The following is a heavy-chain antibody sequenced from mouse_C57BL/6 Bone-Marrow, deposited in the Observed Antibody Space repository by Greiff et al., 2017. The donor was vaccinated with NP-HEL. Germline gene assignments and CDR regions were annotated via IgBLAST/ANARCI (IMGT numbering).Heavy chain of an antibody. CDR2: IYPGDGDT. V-gene: IGHV1-82*01. Sequence: QVQLQQSGPELVKPGASVKISCKASGYAFSSSWMNWVKQRPGKGLEWIGRIYPGDGDTNYNGKFKGKATLTADKSSSTAYMQRSSLTSEDSAVYFCARSDGYYYYWGQGTTLTVSS. CDR3: ARSDGYYYY. CDR1: GYAFSSSW. D-gene: IGHD2-3*01. J-gene: IGHJ2*01.